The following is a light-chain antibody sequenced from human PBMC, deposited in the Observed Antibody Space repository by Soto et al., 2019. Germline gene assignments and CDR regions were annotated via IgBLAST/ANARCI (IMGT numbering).Light chain of an antibody. V-gene: IGKV3-11*01. Sequence: EIVLTQSPATLSLSPGERATLSCRASQSVSNYLAWYQQRPGQAPRLLIYGASTRATGIPARFSGSGSGTEFTLTISSLEPEDFAVYYCQQRSNWPPITFGQGTRLEIK. CDR3: QQRSNWPPIT. J-gene: IGKJ5*01. CDR2: GAS. CDR1: QSVSNY.